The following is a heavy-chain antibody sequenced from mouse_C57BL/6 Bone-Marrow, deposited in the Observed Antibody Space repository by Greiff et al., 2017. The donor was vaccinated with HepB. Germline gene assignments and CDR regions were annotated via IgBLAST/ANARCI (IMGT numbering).Heavy chain of an antibody. CDR3: ARKDYIDY. CDR2: ISGGGGNT. CDR1: GFTFSSYT. Sequence: EVKVEESGGGLVKPGGSLKLSCAASGFTFSSYTMSWVRQTPEKRLEWVATISGGGGNTYYPDSVKGRFTISRDNAKNTLYLQMSSLRSEDTALYYCARKDYIDYWGQGTTLTVSS. V-gene: IGHV5-9*01. D-gene: IGHD2-12*01. J-gene: IGHJ2*01.